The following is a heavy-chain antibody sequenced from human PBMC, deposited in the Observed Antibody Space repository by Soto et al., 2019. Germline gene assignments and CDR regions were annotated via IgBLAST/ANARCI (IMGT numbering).Heavy chain of an antibody. D-gene: IGHD3-16*01. V-gene: IGHV3-7*03. CDR2: IKQDGSEK. CDR3: AREEGDTGGIDY. J-gene: IGHJ4*02. Sequence: EVQLVESGGGLVQPGGSLRLSCAASGFTCSSYWMSWVRQAPGKGLEWVANIKQDGSEKYYVDSVKGRFTISRDNAKNSLYLQMNSLRAEDTAVDYGAREEGDTGGIDYWGQGTLVTVSS. CDR1: GFTCSSYW.